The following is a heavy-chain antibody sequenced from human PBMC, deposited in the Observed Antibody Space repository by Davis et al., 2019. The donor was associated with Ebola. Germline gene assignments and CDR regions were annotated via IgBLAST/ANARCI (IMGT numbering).Heavy chain of an antibody. CDR2: IFPHDSDT. CDR1: GYTFTNYW. D-gene: IGHD3-10*01. V-gene: IGHV5-51*01. CDR3: ARSTTLYGSGMDY. Sequence: GESLKLSCNVSGYTFTNYWIDWVRQMPGKGPEWMGIIFPHDSDTRYSPSFQGQVTISADKSINTAFLQWSSLTASDTAMYYCARSTTLYGSGMDYWGQGTLVTVSS. J-gene: IGHJ4*02.